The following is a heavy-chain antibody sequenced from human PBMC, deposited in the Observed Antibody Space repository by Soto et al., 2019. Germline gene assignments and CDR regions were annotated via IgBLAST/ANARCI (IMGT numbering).Heavy chain of an antibody. J-gene: IGHJ5*02. D-gene: IGHD3-22*01. V-gene: IGHV4-34*01. Sequence: SETLSLTCAVYGGSFSGYYWSWIRQPPGKGLEWIGEINHSGSTNYNPSLKSRVTISVDTSKNQFSLKLSSVTAADTAVYYCARGRGLYDSSGYYYNGRFDPWGQGTLVTSPQ. CDR3: ARGRGLYDSSGYYYNGRFDP. CDR2: INHSGST. CDR1: GGSFSGYY.